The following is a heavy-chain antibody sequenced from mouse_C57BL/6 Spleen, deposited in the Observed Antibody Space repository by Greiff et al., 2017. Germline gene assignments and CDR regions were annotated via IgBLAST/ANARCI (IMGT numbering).Heavy chain of an antibody. Sequence: QVQLQQPGTELVKPGASVKLSCKASGYTFTSYWMHWVKQRPGQGLEWIGKINPSNGGTNYNEKFKSKATLTVDQSSSTAYMRLRSLTSQDSAVYYCARLGALYYGTPYYFDDWGKGTTLTVSS. CDR1: GYTFTSYW. J-gene: IGHJ2*01. D-gene: IGHD2-1*01. V-gene: IGHV1-53*01. CDR3: ARLGALYYGTPYYFDD. CDR2: INPSNGGT.